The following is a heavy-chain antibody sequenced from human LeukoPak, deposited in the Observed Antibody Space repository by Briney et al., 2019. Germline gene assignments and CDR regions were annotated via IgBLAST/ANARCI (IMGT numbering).Heavy chain of an antibody. CDR1: GGTFSRYW. J-gene: IGHJ4*02. V-gene: IGHV3-7*01. D-gene: IGHD6-13*01. Sequence: GGSLRLSCAASGGTFSRYWMSWVRQAPGKGPEWVANIKQDGSEKYYVDSVKGRFTICRDNAKNSLFLQMNSLRAEDTAVYYCCRIAAAGFDYWGQGTLVTVSS. CDR2: IKQDGSEK. CDR3: CRIAAAGFDY.